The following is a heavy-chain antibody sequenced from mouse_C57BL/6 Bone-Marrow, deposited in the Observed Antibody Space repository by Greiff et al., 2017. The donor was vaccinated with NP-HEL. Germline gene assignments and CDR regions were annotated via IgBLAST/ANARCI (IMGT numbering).Heavy chain of an antibody. CDR2: IYPGGGYT. CDR1: GYTFTNYW. J-gene: IGHJ3*01. CDR3: ARGDSSGYWAY. D-gene: IGHD3-2*02. Sequence: VQLQESGAELVRPGTSVKMSCKASGYTFTNYWIGWAKQRPGHGLEWIGDIYPGGGYTNYNEKFKGKATLTADKSSSTAYMQFSSLTSEDSAIYYCARGDSSGYWAYWGQGTLVTVSA. V-gene: IGHV1-63*01.